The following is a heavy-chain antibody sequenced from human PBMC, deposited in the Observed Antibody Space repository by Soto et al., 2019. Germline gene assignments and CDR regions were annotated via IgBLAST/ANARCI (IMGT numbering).Heavy chain of an antibody. D-gene: IGHD6-19*01. CDR3: ARDFGSVWPHWCFDL. CDR1: GFNVSSYY. V-gene: IGHV3-53*01. CDR2: IYSGGRT. Sequence: EVQVVESGGGLIQPGGSLRLSCAASGFNVSSYYMTWVRQAPGKGLEWVSVIYSGGRTFYADSVKGRFTISRDISKNMFYLQLNSLRVEDTSFYYCARDFGSVWPHWCFDLWGRGTLGTFSS. J-gene: IGHJ2*01.